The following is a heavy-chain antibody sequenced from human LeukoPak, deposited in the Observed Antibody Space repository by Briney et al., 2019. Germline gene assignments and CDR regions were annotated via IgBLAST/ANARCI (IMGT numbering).Heavy chain of an antibody. Sequence: GGSLRLSCAASGFTFSNYGMHWVRQAPGKGLEWVAVIWYDGSNKYYADSVKGRFTISRDNSKNTLYLQMNSLRAEDTAVYYCATGPIVGATDYFDYWGQGTLVTVSS. J-gene: IGHJ4*02. V-gene: IGHV3-33*01. D-gene: IGHD1-26*01. CDR3: ATGPIVGATDYFDY. CDR1: GFTFSNYG. CDR2: IWYDGSNK.